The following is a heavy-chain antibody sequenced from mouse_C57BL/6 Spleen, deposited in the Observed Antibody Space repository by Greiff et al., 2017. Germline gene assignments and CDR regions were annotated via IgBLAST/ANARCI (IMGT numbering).Heavy chain of an antibody. CDR1: GYTFTSYW. Sequence: QVQLQQPGAELVKPGASVKMSCKASGYTFTSYWITWVKQRTGQGLEWIGDIYPGNGSTKYNEKFNSKAILTVDTSSCTAYMHLSSLTSEDSAVDYCARCSYVQAMDYWGQGTSVTVSS. V-gene: IGHV1-55*01. J-gene: IGHJ4*01. CDR2: IYPGNGST. CDR3: ARCSYVQAMDY.